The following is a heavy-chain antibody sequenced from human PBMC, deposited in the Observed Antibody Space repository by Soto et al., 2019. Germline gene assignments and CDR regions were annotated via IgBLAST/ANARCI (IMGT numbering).Heavy chain of an antibody. Sequence: SVKVSCKASGGTFSSYAISWVRQAPGQGLEWMGGIIPIFGTANYAQKFQGRVTITADESTSTAYMELSSLRSEDTAVYYCARVPTMGEYYYYYYGMDVWGQGTTVTVSS. J-gene: IGHJ6*02. CDR3: ARVPTMGEYYYYYYGMDV. V-gene: IGHV1-69*13. CDR1: GGTFSSYA. CDR2: IIPIFGTA. D-gene: IGHD3-10*01.